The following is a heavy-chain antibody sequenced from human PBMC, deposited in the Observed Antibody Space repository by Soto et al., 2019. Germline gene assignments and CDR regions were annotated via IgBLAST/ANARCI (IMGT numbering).Heavy chain of an antibody. D-gene: IGHD1-26*01. CDR2: ISSSGNTM. V-gene: IGHV3-48*03. CDR3: TKGVGTTPYPEYFHR. Sequence: EVQLVESGGGLVQPGGSLRLSCAASGFTFSSYEMNWVRQAPGKGLEWVSFISSSGNTMYYPDSVKGRFTISRDNVKKSLYLQMNSLRAEDTAIYYCTKGVGTTPYPEYFHRWGQGTLVTVSS. J-gene: IGHJ1*01. CDR1: GFTFSSYE.